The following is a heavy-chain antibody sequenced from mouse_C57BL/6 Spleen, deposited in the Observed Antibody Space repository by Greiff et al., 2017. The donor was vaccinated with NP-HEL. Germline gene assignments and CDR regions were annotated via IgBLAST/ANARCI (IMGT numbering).Heavy chain of an antibody. CDR3: VRHDYSNYYFDY. D-gene: IGHD2-5*01. J-gene: IGHJ2*01. Sequence: EVKLVESGGGLVQPKGSLKLSCAASGFSFNTYAMNWVRQAPGKGLEWVARIRSKSNNYATYYADSVKDRFTISRDDSESMLYLQMNNLKTEDTAMYYCVRHDYSNYYFDYWGQGTTRTVSS. V-gene: IGHV10-1*01. CDR1: GFSFNTYA. CDR2: IRSKSNNYAT.